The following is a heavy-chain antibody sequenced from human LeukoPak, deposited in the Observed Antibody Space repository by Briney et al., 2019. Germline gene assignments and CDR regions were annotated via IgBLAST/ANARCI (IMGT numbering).Heavy chain of an antibody. V-gene: IGHV3-30*18. J-gene: IGHJ4*02. CDR1: GCTFSSYG. Sequence: GGSLRLSCAASGCTFSSYGMHWVRQAPGKGLELVALISYDGNNKYYADSVKGRFTISRDNSKNTLYLQMNSLRAEDTAVYYCAKGGSYYDSRLDYWGQGTLVTVSS. CDR2: ISYDGNNK. D-gene: IGHD3-22*01. CDR3: AKGGSYYDSRLDY.